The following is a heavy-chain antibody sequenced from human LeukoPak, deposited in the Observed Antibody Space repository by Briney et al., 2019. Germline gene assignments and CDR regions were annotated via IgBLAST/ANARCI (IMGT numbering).Heavy chain of an antibody. J-gene: IGHJ6*02. CDR3: ARGNSVDYYYYGMDV. CDR1: GFTFSSYE. D-gene: IGHD4-23*01. V-gene: IGHV3-48*03. Sequence: GGSLRLSCIASGFTFSSYEMSWVRQAPGKGLEWVSYISSSSGIFYADSVKGRFTISRDNAKNSLYLQMNSLRAEDTAVYYCARGNSVDYYYYGMDVWGQGTTVTVSS. CDR2: ISSSSGI.